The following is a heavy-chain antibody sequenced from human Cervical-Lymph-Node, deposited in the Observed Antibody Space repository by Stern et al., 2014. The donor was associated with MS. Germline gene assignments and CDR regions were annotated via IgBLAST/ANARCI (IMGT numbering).Heavy chain of an antibody. CDR3: TRGLTPGRLTWFDP. V-gene: IGHV1-3*04. CDR2: IITGNGDT. J-gene: IGHJ5*02. CDR1: GYTFSSYT. Sequence: QVQLVQSGAEVKKPGASVKVSCKASGYTFSSYTIHWVRQAPGQRLEWMGWIITGNGDTKYSQKFQDRFTITRDTSATTAYMELSSLRSEDRAVYYCTRGLTPGRLTWFDPWGQGTVVTVSS. D-gene: IGHD3-9*01.